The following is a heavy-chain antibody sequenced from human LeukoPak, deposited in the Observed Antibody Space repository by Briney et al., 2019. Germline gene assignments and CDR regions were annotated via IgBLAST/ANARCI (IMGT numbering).Heavy chain of an antibody. J-gene: IGHJ4*02. CDR2: IYYSGST. CDR3: AREEAPVTTVTHFDY. D-gene: IGHD4-17*01. CDR1: GGSISSGDYY. V-gene: IGHV4-30-4*08. Sequence: SQTLSLTCTVSGGSISSGDYYWSWIRQPPGKGLEWIGYIYYSGSTYYNPSLKSRVTISVDTSKNQFSLKLSYVTAADTAVYYCAREEAPVTTVTHFDYWGQGTLVTVSS.